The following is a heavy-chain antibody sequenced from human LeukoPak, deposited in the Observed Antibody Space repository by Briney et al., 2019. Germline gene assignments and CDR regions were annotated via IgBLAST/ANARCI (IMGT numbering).Heavy chain of an antibody. CDR3: ARALYGSGSYSYFDY. Sequence: GGSLRLSCAASEFTFSKFPMGWDRQAPGRGLEWVSAISASGDVTFHADSVRGRFTISRDNSKNTLYLQMNSLRAEDTAVYYCARALYGSGSYSYFDYWGQGTLVTVSS. CDR2: ISASGDVT. CDR1: EFTFSKFP. D-gene: IGHD3-10*01. J-gene: IGHJ4*02. V-gene: IGHV3-23*01.